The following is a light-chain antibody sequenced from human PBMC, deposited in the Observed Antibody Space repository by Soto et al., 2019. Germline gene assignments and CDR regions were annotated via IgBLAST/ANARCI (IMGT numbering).Light chain of an antibody. J-gene: IGKJ1*01. V-gene: IGKV3-20*01. CDR1: QSVAISQ. Sequence: IVLAQSPGTLSLSPGERATLFCRASQSVAISQLAWYQQKPGQAPRLLIGASRRATGFPDRLGASGSGTDFYLTISRLEPEDFAGYYCQQFATSRRAFGRGTKVDIK. CDR3: QQFATSRRA. CDR2: GAS.